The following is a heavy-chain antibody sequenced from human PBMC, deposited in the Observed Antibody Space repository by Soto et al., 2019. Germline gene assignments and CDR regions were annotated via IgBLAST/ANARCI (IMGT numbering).Heavy chain of an antibody. D-gene: IGHD3-3*01. CDR1: GYNFNIYG. V-gene: IGHV1-18*01. CDR3: ARDPHEYWTSYWFDP. CDR2: ISAYDGKT. J-gene: IGHJ5*02. Sequence: ASVKASCKASGYNFNIYGIHWVRPAPGQGLELMGWISAYDGKTTYAEKFQGRVTMTTDASTSTAYMQLRSLRSDDTAVYYCARDPHEYWTSYWFDPWGQGTLVTVSS.